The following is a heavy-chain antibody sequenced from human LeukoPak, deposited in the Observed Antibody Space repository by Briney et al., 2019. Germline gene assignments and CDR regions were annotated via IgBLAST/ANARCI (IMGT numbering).Heavy chain of an antibody. CDR2: IYTGGST. J-gene: IGHJ4*02. CDR1: GGSINSYF. Sequence: PSETLSLTCTVSGGSINSYFWTWIRQPAGKGLEWIGRIYTGGSTNYNPSLKSRVTMSVDTSKNQFSLKLNYVTAADTAVYYCARQEGGIVGPYWGQGTLVTVSS. V-gene: IGHV4-4*07. D-gene: IGHD1-26*01. CDR3: ARQEGGIVGPY.